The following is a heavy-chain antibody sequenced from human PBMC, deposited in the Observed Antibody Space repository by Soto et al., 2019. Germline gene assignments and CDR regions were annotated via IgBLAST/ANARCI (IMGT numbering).Heavy chain of an antibody. CDR3: AADMCSGGSCYPYYYYGMDV. CDR2: IVVGSGNT. Sequence: SVKVSCNASGFTFTSSAVQWVRQARGQRLEWIGWIVVGSGNTNYAQKFQERVTITRDMSTSTAYMELSSLRSEDTAVYYCAADMCSGGSCYPYYYYGMDVWGQGTTVTVS. V-gene: IGHV1-58*01. J-gene: IGHJ6*02. CDR1: GFTFTSSA. D-gene: IGHD2-15*01.